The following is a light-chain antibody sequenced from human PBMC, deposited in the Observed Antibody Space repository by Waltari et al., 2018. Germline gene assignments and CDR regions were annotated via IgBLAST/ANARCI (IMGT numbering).Light chain of an antibody. V-gene: IGKV1-5*03. CDR1: QSNSGL. J-gene: IGKJ1*01. CDR2: EAF. CDR3: QQYRTYPWT. Sequence: DIQMTQSPSTLSASVGDRVPITCRASQSNSGLLAWYRQEAVTALKLLIYEAFTLEGGVRSRFSGSGSGTECTLTISGVQPDDVATFYCQQYRTYPWTFGRGTKVEIK.